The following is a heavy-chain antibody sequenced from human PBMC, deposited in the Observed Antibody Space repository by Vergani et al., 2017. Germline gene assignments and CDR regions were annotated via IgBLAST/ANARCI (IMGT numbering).Heavy chain of an antibody. J-gene: IGHJ4*02. CDR3: ARDFLVGARPVFLGY. Sequence: EVQLVETGGGLIQPGGPLSFSCEASGFTVSSNSMSWVGQAPGKGLEWVSSISRRSSYISYADSVKGRFTISRDNAKNSLYLQMNSLRAEDTAVYYCARDFLVGARPVFLGYWGQGTLVTVSS. V-gene: IGHV3-21*01. D-gene: IGHD3-3*01. CDR1: GFTVSSNS. CDR2: ISRRSSYI.